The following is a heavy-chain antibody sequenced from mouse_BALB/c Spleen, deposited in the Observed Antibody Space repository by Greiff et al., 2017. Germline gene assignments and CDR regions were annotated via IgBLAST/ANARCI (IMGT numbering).Heavy chain of an antibody. CDR2: ISNGGGST. Sequence: EVKLQESGGGLVQPGGSLKLSCAASGFTFSSYTMSWVRQTPEKRLEWVAYISNGGGSTYYPDTVKGRFTISRDNAKNTLYLQMSSLKSEDTAMYYCARLYYDYDGAMDYWGQGTSVTVSS. J-gene: IGHJ4*01. CDR1: GFTFSSYT. D-gene: IGHD2-4*01. CDR3: ARLYYDYDGAMDY. V-gene: IGHV5-12-2*01.